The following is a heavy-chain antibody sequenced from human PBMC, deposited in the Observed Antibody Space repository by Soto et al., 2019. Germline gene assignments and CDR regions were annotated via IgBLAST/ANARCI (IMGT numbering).Heavy chain of an antibody. V-gene: IGHV1-69*13. CDR2: IIPIFGTA. Sequence: ASVKVSCKASGGTFSSYAISWVRQAPGQGLEWMGGIIPIFGTANYAQKFQGRVTITADESTSTAYMELSSLRSEDTAVYYCARAWDYYDSSGYPPLGYWGQGTLVTVSS. D-gene: IGHD3-22*01. CDR1: GGTFSSYA. CDR3: ARAWDYYDSSGYPPLGY. J-gene: IGHJ4*02.